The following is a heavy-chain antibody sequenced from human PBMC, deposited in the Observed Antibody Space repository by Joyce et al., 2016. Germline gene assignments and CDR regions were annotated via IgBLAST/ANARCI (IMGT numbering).Heavy chain of an antibody. CDR3: ARALGWDSNSCHDY. V-gene: IGHV3-30*03. Sequence: QVQLVESGGGVVQPGRSLRLSCAASGFTFSNYGMHWVRQAPGKGLEWVAVISYEGSNKSYVDSVKGRFTISRDNSKNTLYLQMNGLRPEDTAVYYCARALGWDSNSCHDYWGQGTLVTVSS. D-gene: IGHD6-13*01. J-gene: IGHJ4*02. CDR1: GFTFSNYG. CDR2: ISYEGSNK.